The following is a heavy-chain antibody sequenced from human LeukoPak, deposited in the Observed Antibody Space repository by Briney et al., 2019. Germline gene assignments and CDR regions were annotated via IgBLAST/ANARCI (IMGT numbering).Heavy chain of an antibody. J-gene: IGHJ4*02. Sequence: GGSLRLSCAASGFTFDDYAMHWVRQAPGKGLEWVSGISWNSGSIVYADSVKGRFTISRDNAKNSLYLQMNSLRAEDTALYYCAKDRYHDILTGYSDYWGQGTLVTVSS. CDR3: AKDRYHDILTGYSDY. V-gene: IGHV3-9*01. CDR1: GFTFDDYA. CDR2: ISWNSGSI. D-gene: IGHD3-9*01.